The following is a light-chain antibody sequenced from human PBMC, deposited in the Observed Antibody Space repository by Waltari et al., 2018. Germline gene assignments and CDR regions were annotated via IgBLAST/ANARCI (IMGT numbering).Light chain of an antibody. CDR2: AAS. V-gene: IGKV1-9*01. CDR1: QGISSS. J-gene: IGKJ4*01. Sequence: DIQLTQSPPFLSASVGDRVTITCRASQGISSSLAWYQQKPWKAPKLLIYAASTLQSGVPSRFSGSGSGTEFTLTISSLQPEDFGTYYCQQLIDYPLTFGGGTKVEIK. CDR3: QQLIDYPLT.